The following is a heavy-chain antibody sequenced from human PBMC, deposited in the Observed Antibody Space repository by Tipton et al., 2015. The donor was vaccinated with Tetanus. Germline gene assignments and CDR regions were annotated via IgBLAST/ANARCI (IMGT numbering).Heavy chain of an antibody. V-gene: IGHV4-34*01. Sequence: TLSLTCAIYGGSFSGYYWSWIRQPPGKGLEWIGEINHSGSTNYNPSLKSRVTISVDTSKNQFSLKLSSVTAADTAVYYCARGRIAVAGKKRIDYWGQGTLVTVSS. CDR1: GGSFSGYY. D-gene: IGHD6-19*01. CDR3: ARGRIAVAGKKRIDY. J-gene: IGHJ4*02. CDR2: INHSGST.